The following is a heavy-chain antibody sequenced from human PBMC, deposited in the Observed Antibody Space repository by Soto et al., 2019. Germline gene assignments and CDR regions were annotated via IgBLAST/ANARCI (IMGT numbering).Heavy chain of an antibody. Sequence: PSETLSLTCTVSGDSISSSNYYWGWIRQPPGKGLEWIANIYYSGITYCNPSLKSRVAISVDTSKNQFSLKLSSVSAADAAIYYCARSNSGYYKWFDPWGQGTLVNVS. J-gene: IGHJ5*02. D-gene: IGHD3-22*01. CDR1: GDSISSSNYY. CDR3: ARSNSGYYKWFDP. V-gene: IGHV4-39*01. CDR2: IYYSGIT.